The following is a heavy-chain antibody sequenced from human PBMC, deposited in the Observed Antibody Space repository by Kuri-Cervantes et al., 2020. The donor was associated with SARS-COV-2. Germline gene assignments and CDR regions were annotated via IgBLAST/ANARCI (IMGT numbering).Heavy chain of an antibody. CDR3: AKDRTWQFVPHDAFDI. D-gene: IGHD6-6*01. CDR2: ISGSGSST. CDR1: GFTFSSYA. J-gene: IGHJ3*02. V-gene: IGHV3-23*01. Sequence: GESLKISCAASGFTFSSYAMNWVRQAPGKGLEWVSAISGSGSSTYYADSVKGRFTISRDNSKNTLYLQMNSLRAEDTAVYYCAKDRTWQFVPHDAFDIWVKGTMVTVSS.